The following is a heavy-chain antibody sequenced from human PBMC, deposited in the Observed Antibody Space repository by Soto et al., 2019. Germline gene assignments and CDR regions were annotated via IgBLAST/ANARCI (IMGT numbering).Heavy chain of an antibody. V-gene: IGHV4-4*02. CDR2: IYHSGST. D-gene: IGHD6-13*01. Sequence: AETLSLTCTVTCGSIGSYSWWSWVRQPPGKGLEWIGEIYHSGSTNYNPSLKSRVTISIDKSKSQFSLELRSVTAADTALYYCAVGYSSSYIDSWGQGTLVTVS. J-gene: IGHJ4*02. CDR3: AVGYSSSYIDS. CDR1: CGSIGSYSW.